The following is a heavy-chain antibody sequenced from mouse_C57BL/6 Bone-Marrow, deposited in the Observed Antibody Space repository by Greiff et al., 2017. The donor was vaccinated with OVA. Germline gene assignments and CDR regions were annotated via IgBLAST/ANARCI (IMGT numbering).Heavy chain of an antibody. Sequence: EVKLVESGGGLVQPKGSLKLSCTASGFSFTPYAMHLVRQAPGQGLEWVARLRSKSNNKATYYADSVKDRFTISRDDSESMLYLQMNNLKTEDTAMYYCVSPSYYSNYDLFAYWGQGTLVTVSA. CDR2: LRSKSNNKAT. CDR3: VSPSYYSNYDLFAY. J-gene: IGHJ3*01. V-gene: IGHV10-1*01. D-gene: IGHD2-5*01. CDR1: GFSFTPYA.